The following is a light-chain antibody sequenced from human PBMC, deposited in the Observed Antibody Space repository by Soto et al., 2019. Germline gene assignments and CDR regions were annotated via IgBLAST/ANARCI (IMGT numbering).Light chain of an antibody. CDR1: QSVSSSY. CDR2: GAS. CDR3: QQYGSSPPP. V-gene: IGKV3-20*01. J-gene: IGKJ4*01. Sequence: EIVLTQSPGTLSLSPGERATLSCRASQSVSSSYLAWYQQKPGQAPRLLIYGASSRATGIPDRFSGSGSGTDFTLTISRLEPEDFAVYYCQQYGSSPPPFGGGTKVEFK.